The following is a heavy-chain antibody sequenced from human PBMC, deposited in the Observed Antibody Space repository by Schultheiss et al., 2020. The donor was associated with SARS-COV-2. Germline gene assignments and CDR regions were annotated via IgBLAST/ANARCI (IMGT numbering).Heavy chain of an antibody. J-gene: IGHJ4*02. D-gene: IGHD3-9*01. V-gene: IGHV3-69-1*01. CDR3: AKDLLGYFDWLFRDYFDY. CDR2: ISRRSTK. Sequence: GGSLRLSCAASGFTFSSYWMHWVRQAPGKGLEWVSSISRRSTKYYADSVRGRFTISRDNTKNTLYLQMDSLRAEDTAVYYCAKDLLGYFDWLFRDYFDYWGQGALVTVSS. CDR1: GFTFSSYW.